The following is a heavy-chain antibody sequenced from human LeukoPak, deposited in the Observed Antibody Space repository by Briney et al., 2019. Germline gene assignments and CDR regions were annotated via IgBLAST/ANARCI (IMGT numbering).Heavy chain of an antibody. CDR3: AKDMNYYGSGSLDY. Sequence: GGSLRLSCAASEFTFSSYAMTWVRQAPGKGLEWVSGISGSGGSTYYADSVKGRFAISRDNSKNTLYLQMNSLRAEDTAVYYCAKDMNYYGSGSLDYWGQGTLVTVSS. J-gene: IGHJ4*02. CDR1: EFTFSSYA. CDR2: ISGSGGST. D-gene: IGHD3-10*01. V-gene: IGHV3-23*01.